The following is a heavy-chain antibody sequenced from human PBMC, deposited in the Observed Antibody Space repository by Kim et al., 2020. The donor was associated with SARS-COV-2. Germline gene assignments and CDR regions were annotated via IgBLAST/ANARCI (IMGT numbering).Heavy chain of an antibody. V-gene: IGHV3-66*01. CDR3: ASDNYYVDAGAYGMDV. D-gene: IGHD3-22*01. CDR1: GFTVSTNY. J-gene: IGHJ6*01. Sequence: GGSLRLSCAASGFTVSTNYMSWVRQAPGKGLEWVSIIYSGDTTFYLNSVKGRFTISRDNSKNTLYLQMNSLRADDTAVYYCASDNYYVDAGAYGMDVWGQGTTVTVSS. CDR2: IYSGDTT.